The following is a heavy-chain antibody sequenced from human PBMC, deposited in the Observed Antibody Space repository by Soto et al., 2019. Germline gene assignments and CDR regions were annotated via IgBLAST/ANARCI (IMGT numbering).Heavy chain of an antibody. V-gene: IGHV1-69*13. CDR2: IIPIFGTA. CDR3: ARVGYSYGPYYFDY. Sequence: SVTVSCQTSGGTFIRYAISWVRQAPGQGLEWMGGIIPIFGTANYAQKFQGRVTITADESTSTAYMELSSLRSEDTAVYYCARVGYSYGPYYFDYWGQGTLVTVSS. D-gene: IGHD5-18*01. J-gene: IGHJ4*02. CDR1: GGTFIRYA.